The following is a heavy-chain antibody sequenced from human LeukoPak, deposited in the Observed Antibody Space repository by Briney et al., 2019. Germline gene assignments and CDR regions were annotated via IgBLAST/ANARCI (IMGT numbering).Heavy chain of an antibody. J-gene: IGHJ4*02. Sequence: PGGSLRLSCAASGFTFSSHGMRWVRQAPGKGLEWVAIISYDGSNKDYANSVMGRFTISRDNSKNTLYLQMNSLTAEDTAVYYCAKDVGMTAIRGFDYWGQGTLAIVSS. CDR3: AKDVGMTAIRGFDY. CDR2: ISYDGSNK. V-gene: IGHV3-30*18. D-gene: IGHD2-21*02. CDR1: GFTFSSHG.